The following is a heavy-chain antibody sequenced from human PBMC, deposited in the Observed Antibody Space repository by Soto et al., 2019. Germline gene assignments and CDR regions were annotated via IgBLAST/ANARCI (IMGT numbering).Heavy chain of an antibody. D-gene: IGHD5-12*01. CDR1: GFNFTTYA. J-gene: IGHJ4*02. CDR2: ISYDGSRK. V-gene: IGHV3-30-3*01. Sequence: HVQLVESGGGVVQPGRSLRLSCAASGFNFTTYALHWVRQTPGKGLEWVAVISYDGSRKYYADSVKGRFTISRDNSKNTLYLHMNSLRVEDTGIFHCARDGGYGDPDYWGQGALVTVSS. CDR3: ARDGGYGDPDY.